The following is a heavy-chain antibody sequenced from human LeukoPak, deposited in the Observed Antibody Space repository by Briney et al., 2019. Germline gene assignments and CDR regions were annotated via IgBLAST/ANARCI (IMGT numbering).Heavy chain of an antibody. V-gene: IGHV1-69*13. Sequence: SVKVSCKASGGTLSSYAISWVRQAPGQGLEWMGGIIPIFGTANYAQKFQGRVTITADESTSTAYMELSSLRSEDTAVYYCARAKSGIAAAASFSPFDYWGQGTLVTVSS. D-gene: IGHD6-13*01. CDR1: GGTLSSYA. CDR2: IIPIFGTA. CDR3: ARAKSGIAAAASFSPFDY. J-gene: IGHJ4*02.